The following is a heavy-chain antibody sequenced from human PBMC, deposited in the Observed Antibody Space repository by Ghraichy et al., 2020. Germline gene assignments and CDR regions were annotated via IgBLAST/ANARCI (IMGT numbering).Heavy chain of an antibody. V-gene: IGHV4-31*03. CDR1: GGSLDYGGFY. J-gene: IGHJ6*02. Sequence: SETLSLTCTVSGGSLDYGGFYWSWIRQHPGKGPEWLGYIYYTGTTYYNLSLKSRLVISVDTSKNQFSLKLSSVTAADTAVYYCARGRSYSSSSYGLDVWGQGTTVTVS. CDR2: IYYTGTT. D-gene: IGHD6-6*01. CDR3: ARGRSYSSSSYGLDV.